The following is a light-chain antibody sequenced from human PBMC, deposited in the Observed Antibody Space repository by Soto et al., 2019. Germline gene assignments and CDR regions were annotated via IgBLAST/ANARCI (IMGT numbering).Light chain of an antibody. CDR2: DAS. CDR3: QQYDNLPPT. CDR1: QDISNY. V-gene: IGKV1-33*01. Sequence: DIQMTQSPSSLSASVGDRVTITCQASQDISNYLNWYQQKPGKAPKLLSYDASNLETGVPSRFSGRGSGTDFPFTISSLQPEDIATYYFQQYDNLPPTFGGGTKVEIK. J-gene: IGKJ4*01.